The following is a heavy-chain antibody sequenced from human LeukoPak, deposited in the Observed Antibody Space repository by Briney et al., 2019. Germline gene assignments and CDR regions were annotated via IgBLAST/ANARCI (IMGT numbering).Heavy chain of an antibody. CDR1: GYTFAGYY. V-gene: IGHV1-2*02. CDR3: ASQRGLGVAEYYFDY. CDR2: INPKCCGT. D-gene: IGHD3-3*01. Sequence: SVTVPCKASGYTFAGYYMHWVQQAPAQGLEWVEWINPKCCGTNYAQKFQGRVTMTRDTSISTAYMELSRLRSDDTAVYYCASQRGLGVAEYYFDYWGQGTLVTVSS. J-gene: IGHJ4*02.